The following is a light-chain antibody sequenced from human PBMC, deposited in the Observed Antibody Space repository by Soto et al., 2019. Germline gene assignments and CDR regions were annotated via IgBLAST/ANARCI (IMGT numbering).Light chain of an antibody. CDR1: QGVSTW. Sequence: DIQMTQSPSSVSASVGDRVTITCRASQGVSTWLAWYQQKPGKAPNLLIYTASSLQSGVPSRFSGSGSGTDFTLTISSLLPEDFATYYCLQDFNYPITFGQGTRLEIK. CDR3: LQDFNYPIT. J-gene: IGKJ5*01. CDR2: TAS. V-gene: IGKV1-12*01.